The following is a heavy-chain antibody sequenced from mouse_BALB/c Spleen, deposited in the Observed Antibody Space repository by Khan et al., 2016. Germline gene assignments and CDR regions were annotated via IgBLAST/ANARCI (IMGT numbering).Heavy chain of an antibody. CDR1: GYTFTSYW. CDR3: ATSYYYGSSYYAMDY. J-gene: IGHJ4*01. Sequence: QVQLKQSGAELAKPGASVKMSCKASGYTFTSYWMHWVKQRPGQGLEWIGYINPSTGYTEYNQKFTDKATLTADKSSSTPYMQLSSLTSEDSAVYYCATSYYYGSSYYAMDYWGQGTSVTVSS. CDR2: INPSTGYT. V-gene: IGHV1-7*01. D-gene: IGHD1-1*01.